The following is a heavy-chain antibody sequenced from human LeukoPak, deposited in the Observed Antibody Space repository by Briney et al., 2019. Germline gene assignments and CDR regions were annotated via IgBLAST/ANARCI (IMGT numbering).Heavy chain of an antibody. CDR3: ARDYCSGGSCYLFDY. D-gene: IGHD2-15*01. CDR1: GYTFTSYY. J-gene: IGHJ4*02. V-gene: IGHV1-46*01. CDR2: INPSGGST. Sequence: ASVKVSCKASGYTFTSYYMHWVRQAPGQGLEWMGIINPSGGSTSYAQKFQGRVTMTRDTSTSTVYMELSSLRSEDTAVYYCARDYCSGGSCYLFDYWGRGTLVTVSS.